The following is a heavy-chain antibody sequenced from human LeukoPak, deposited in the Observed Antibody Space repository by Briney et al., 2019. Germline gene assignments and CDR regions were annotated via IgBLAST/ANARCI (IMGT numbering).Heavy chain of an antibody. V-gene: IGHV3-21*01. CDR3: AREKNSGGLDY. CDR2: ISSSSNYI. CDR1: GFTFSSYS. Sequence: GGSLRLSCAASGFTFSSYSMNWVRQAPGKGLEWVSSISSSSNYIYYADSVKGRFTISRDNAKNSLYLQMNSLRAEDTAVYFCAREKNSGGLDYRGQGTLVTVSS. D-gene: IGHD4-23*01. J-gene: IGHJ4*02.